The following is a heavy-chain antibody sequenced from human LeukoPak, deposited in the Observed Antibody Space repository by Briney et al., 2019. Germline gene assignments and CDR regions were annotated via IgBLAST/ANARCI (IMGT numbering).Heavy chain of an antibody. D-gene: IGHD1-14*01. V-gene: IGHV4-39*07. Sequence: SETLSLTCNVSGGSVSSSSFYWGWIRQPPGKGLEWIGNIYYSGSTYYKPSLKSRVTISVDTSKNQFSLKLSSVTAADTAVYYCARAPEPQVFDYWGQGTLVAVSS. CDR3: ARAPEPQVFDY. CDR1: GGSVSSSSFY. CDR2: IYYSGST. J-gene: IGHJ4*02.